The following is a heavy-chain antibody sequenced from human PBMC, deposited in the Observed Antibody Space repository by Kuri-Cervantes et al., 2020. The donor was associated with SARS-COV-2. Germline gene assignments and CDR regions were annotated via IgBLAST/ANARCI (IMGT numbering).Heavy chain of an antibody. D-gene: IGHD6-6*01. CDR1: GFTFDDYG. V-gene: IGHV3-20*04. CDR3: ARVVYSSYPGGLRV. J-gene: IGHJ6*04. CDR2: INWNGGST. Sequence: GESLKISCAASGFTFDDYGMSWVRQAPGKGLEWVSGINWNGGSTGYADSVKGRFTISRDNAKNSLYLQMNSLRAEDTAVYYCARVVYSSYPGGLRVWGKGTTVTVSS.